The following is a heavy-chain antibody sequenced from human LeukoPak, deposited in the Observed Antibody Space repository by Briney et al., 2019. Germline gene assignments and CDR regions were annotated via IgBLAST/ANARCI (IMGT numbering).Heavy chain of an antibody. CDR3: ARDWHNTYYYDSRGLNWFDP. V-gene: IGHV4-59*01. CDR2: IYYSGST. D-gene: IGHD3-22*01. CDR1: GGSISSYY. Sequence: SETLSLTCTVSGGSISSYYWSWIRQPPGKGLEWIGYIYYSGSTNYNPSLKSRVTISVDTSKNQFSLKLSSVTAADTAVYYCARDWHNTYYYDSRGLNWFDPWGQGTLVTVSS. J-gene: IGHJ5*02.